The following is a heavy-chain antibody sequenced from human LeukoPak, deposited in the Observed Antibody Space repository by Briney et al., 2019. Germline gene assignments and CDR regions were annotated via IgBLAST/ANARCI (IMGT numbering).Heavy chain of an antibody. Sequence: GGSLRLSCAASGFTFSSYEMNWVRQAPGKGLEWVSYISSSGSTIYCADSVKGRFTISRDNSKNTVYLQMSSLRAEDTAIYYCAKSLGIVVVTANFDYWGQGTLVSVSS. CDR1: GFTFSSYE. CDR3: AKSLGIVVVTANFDY. V-gene: IGHV3-48*03. CDR2: ISSSGSTI. D-gene: IGHD2-21*02. J-gene: IGHJ4*02.